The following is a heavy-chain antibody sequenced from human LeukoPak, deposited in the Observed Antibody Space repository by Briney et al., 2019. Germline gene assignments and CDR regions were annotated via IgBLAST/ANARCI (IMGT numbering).Heavy chain of an antibody. CDR1: GFTFTSYT. CDR3: AKGLTGDSVY. CDR2: ISGSRSYI. J-gene: IGHJ4*02. D-gene: IGHD7-27*01. Sequence: GGSLRLSCAASGFTFTSYTMNWVRQAPGKGLEWVSSISGSRSYIYYAVSVKGRFTISRDNAKNSLYLQMNSLRAEDTAVYYCAKGLTGDSVYCGQGNLVTVSS. V-gene: IGHV3-21*01.